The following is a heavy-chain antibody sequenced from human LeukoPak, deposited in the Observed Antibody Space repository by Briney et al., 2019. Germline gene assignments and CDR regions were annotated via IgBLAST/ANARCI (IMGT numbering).Heavy chain of an antibody. J-gene: IGHJ6*02. CDR1: GGSISSGDYY. D-gene: IGHD6-13*01. CDR2: IYYSGST. CDR3: ARVQYGSSWYGMDV. Sequence: SETLSLTCTVSGGSISSGDYYWSWIRQPPGKGLEWIGYIYYSGSTYYNPSLKSRLTISVDTSKKQFSLKLSSVTAADTAVYYCARVQYGSSWYGMDVWGQGTTVTVSS. V-gene: IGHV4-30-4*01.